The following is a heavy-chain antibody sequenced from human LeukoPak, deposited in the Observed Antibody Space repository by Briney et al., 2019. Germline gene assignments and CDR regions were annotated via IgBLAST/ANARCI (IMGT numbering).Heavy chain of an antibody. D-gene: IGHD4-23*01. CDR2: INPSGGST. J-gene: IGHJ6*03. V-gene: IGHV1-46*01. CDR3: ARDRGGNDYYYYMDV. CDR1: GYTFTSYY. Sequence: VASVKVSCKASGYTFTSYYMHWVRQAPGQGLEWMGIINPSGGSTSYAQKFQGRVTMTRDTSISTAYMELSRLGSDDTAVYYCARDRGGNDYYYYMDVWGKGTTVTISS.